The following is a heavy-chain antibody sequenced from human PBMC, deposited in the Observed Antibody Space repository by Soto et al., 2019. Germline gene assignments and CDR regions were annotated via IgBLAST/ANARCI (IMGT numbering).Heavy chain of an antibody. CDR2: ISGSGGST. CDR1: GFTFSSYA. Sequence: EVRLLESGGGLVQPGGSLRLSCAASGFTFSSYAMSWVRQAPGKGIEWVSAISGSGGSTYYADSVKGRFTISRDNSKNTLYLQMNSLRAEDTAVYYCAKGGYDFWSGYSLFDYWGQGTLVTVSS. CDR3: AKGGYDFWSGYSLFDY. V-gene: IGHV3-23*01. J-gene: IGHJ4*02. D-gene: IGHD3-3*01.